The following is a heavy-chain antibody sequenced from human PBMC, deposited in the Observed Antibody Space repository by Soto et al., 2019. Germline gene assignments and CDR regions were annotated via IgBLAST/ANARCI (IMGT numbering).Heavy chain of an antibody. CDR2: INPNSGGT. V-gene: IGHV1-2*02. J-gene: IGHJ6*02. D-gene: IGHD6-19*01. Sequence: ASVKVSCKASGYTFTGYYMHWVRQAPGQGXEWMGWINPNSGGTNYAQKFQGRVTMTRDTSISTAYMELSRLRSDDTAVYYCARDLGSPIAVAGTYYYYGMDVWGQGSTVTVSS. CDR1: GYTFTGYY. CDR3: ARDLGSPIAVAGTYYYYGMDV.